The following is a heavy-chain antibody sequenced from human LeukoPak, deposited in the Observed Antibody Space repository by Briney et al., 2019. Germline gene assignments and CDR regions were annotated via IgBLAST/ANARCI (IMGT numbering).Heavy chain of an antibody. CDR1: GYSISSGYY. CDR2: IYHSGST. V-gene: IGHV4-38-2*02. CDR3: ARDGLVSYLGVVVTAPMYYFDY. D-gene: IGHD2-21*02. Sequence: TSETLSLTCTVSGYSISSGYYWGWIRQPPGKGLEWIGSIYHSGSTYYNPSLKSRVTISVDTSKNQFSLKLSSVTAADTAVYYCARDGLVSYLGVVVTAPMYYFDYWGQGTLVTVSS. J-gene: IGHJ4*02.